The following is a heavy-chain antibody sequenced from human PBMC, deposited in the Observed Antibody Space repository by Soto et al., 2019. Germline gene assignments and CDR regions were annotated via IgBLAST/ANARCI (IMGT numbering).Heavy chain of an antibody. Sequence: SETLSLTCTVSGGSISSSSYYWGWIRQPPGKGLEWIGSIYYSGSTYYNPSLKSRVTISVDKSKNQFSLRLSSVTAADTAVYYCARTLDYGNHLGFYYWGKGTLVPVAS. D-gene: IGHD4-17*01. J-gene: IGHJ4*02. CDR3: ARTLDYGNHLGFYY. V-gene: IGHV4-39*07. CDR1: GGSISSSSYY. CDR2: IYYSGST.